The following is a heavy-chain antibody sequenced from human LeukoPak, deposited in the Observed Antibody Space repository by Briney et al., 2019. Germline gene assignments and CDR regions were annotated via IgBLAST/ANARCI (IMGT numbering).Heavy chain of an antibody. V-gene: IGHV4-34*01. CDR2: GSDVGGT. CDR3: AQNGQSGFSFDP. J-gene: IGHJ5*02. Sequence: SETLSLTCAVYGASLNGHYWSWILQPPGKGLEWIGEGSDVGGTKYNPSLKSRVTISADTSKNQFSLKLSSVTAADTAVYYCAQNGQSGFSFDPWGQGTLVTVSS. CDR1: GASLNGHY. D-gene: IGHD2-8*01.